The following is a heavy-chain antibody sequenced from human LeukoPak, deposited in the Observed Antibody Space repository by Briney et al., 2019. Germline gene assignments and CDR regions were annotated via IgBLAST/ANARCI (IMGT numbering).Heavy chain of an antibody. V-gene: IGHV4-34*01. CDR2: INHSGST. D-gene: IGHD3-3*01. CDR1: GGSFSGYY. CDR3: ARARDFWSGYYGYFDY. J-gene: IGHJ4*02. Sequence: PSETLSLTCAVYGGSFSGYYWSWIRQPPGKGLEWIGEINHSGSTNYNPSLKSRDTISVDTSKNQFSLKLSSVTAADTAVYYCARARDFWSGYYGYFDYWGQGTLVTVSS.